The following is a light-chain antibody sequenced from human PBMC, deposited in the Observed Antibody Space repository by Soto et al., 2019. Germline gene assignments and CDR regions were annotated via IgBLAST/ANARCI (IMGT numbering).Light chain of an antibody. J-gene: IGKJ1*01. CDR2: GAS. CDR1: QSVGSTY. Sequence: EVVLTQSPGSLSLSPGERATLSCGASQSVGSTYVAWYQQRPGQAPRLLIYGASSRAAGIPDRFSGSGSWRHYTLTILRLALDDFAVCDVQQYTQLPWAFGQG. CDR3: QQYTQLPWA. V-gene: IGKV3-20*01.